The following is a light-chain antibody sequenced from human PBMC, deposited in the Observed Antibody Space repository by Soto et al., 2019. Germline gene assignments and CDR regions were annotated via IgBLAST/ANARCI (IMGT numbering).Light chain of an antibody. J-gene: IGLJ1*01. CDR2: DAS. CDR3: SSYTTSNTRQIV. Sequence: QSALTQPASLSGSPGQSITISCTGTSSDVGGYNYVSWYQHHPGKAPKLMIFDASNRPSGVSNRFSGSKSGNTASLTISGLQPEDEADYYCSSYTTSNTRQIVFGTGTKVTVL. CDR1: SSDVGGYNY. V-gene: IGLV2-14*03.